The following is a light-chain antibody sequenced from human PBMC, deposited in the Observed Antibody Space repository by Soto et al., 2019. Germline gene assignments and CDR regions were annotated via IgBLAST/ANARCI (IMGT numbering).Light chain of an antibody. J-gene: IGKJ2*01. V-gene: IGKV3-20*01. CDR3: QHYGTSLYT. Sequence: EIVLTQSPGTLSLFPGERATLSCRASQSVSSTYFAWYRQKPGQPPSLLIYGASNRATGVPDRFSGSGSGPDFTLTISRLEPEDFAVYYCQHYGTSLYTFGQGTKLEIK. CDR1: QSVSSTY. CDR2: GAS.